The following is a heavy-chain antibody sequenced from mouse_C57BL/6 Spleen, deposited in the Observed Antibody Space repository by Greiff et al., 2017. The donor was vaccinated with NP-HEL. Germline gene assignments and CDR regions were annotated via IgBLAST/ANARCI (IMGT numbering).Heavy chain of an antibody. CDR2: IDPSDSYT. CDR3: ARSTVVGGFDY. Sequence: QVQLKQPGAELVMPGASVKLSCKASGYTFTSYWMHWVKQRPGQGLEWIGEIDPSDSYTNYNQKFKGKSTLTVDKSSSTAYMQLSSLTSEDSAVYYCARSTVVGGFDYWGQGTTLTVSS. J-gene: IGHJ2*01. V-gene: IGHV1-69*01. D-gene: IGHD1-1*01. CDR1: GYTFTSYW.